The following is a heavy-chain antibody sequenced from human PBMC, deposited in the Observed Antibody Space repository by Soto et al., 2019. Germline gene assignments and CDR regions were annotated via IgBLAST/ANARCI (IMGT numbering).Heavy chain of an antibody. CDR1: GGSMSSSY. V-gene: IGHV4-59*01. CDR3: ARLFPYFDILTGSQLYAFDI. J-gene: IGHJ3*02. CDR2: IYYSGST. D-gene: IGHD3-9*01. Sequence: QVQLQESGPGLVKPSETLSLTCTVSGGSMSSSYWSWIRQSPGNELEWIGYIYYSGSTNYNPSLKSRVTIXGXTXXNQFSLKLRSVTAADTAVYYCARLFPYFDILTGSQLYAFDIWGQGTMVTVSS.